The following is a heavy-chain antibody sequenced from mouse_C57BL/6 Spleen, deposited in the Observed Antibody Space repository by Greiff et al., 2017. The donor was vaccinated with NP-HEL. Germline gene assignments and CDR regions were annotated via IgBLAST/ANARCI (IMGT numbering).Heavy chain of an antibody. CDR2: IYPGSGST. D-gene: IGHD2-3*01. Sequence: VQLQQSGAELVKPGASVKMSCKASGYTFTSYWITWVKQRPGQGLEWIGDIYPGSGSTNYNEKFKSKATLTVDTSSSTAYMQLSSLTSEDSAVYYCARASFYDGYFDWYFDVWGTGTTVTVAS. V-gene: IGHV1-55*01. CDR1: GYTFTSYW. J-gene: IGHJ1*03. CDR3: ARASFYDGYFDWYFDV.